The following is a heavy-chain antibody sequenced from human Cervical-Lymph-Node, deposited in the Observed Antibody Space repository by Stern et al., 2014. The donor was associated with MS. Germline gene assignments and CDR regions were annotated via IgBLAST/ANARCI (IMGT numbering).Heavy chain of an antibody. CDR3: ARGGYFDSTAYYNY. D-gene: IGHD3-22*01. CDR1: GYTFTSYA. Sequence: QVQLVQSGAEVKKSGASVKVSCKASGYTFTSYAIHWVRQAPGQRLEWMGWINTDKGNTKYSQRFQGRVTITRDTSASTVYMEVNTLRFEDTAVYFCARGGYFDSTAYYNYWGQGTQVTVSS. J-gene: IGHJ4*02. V-gene: IGHV1-3*04. CDR2: INTDKGNT.